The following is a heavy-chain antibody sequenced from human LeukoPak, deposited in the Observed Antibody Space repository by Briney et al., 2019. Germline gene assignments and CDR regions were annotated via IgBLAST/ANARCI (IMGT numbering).Heavy chain of an antibody. CDR1: GASIDNYY. V-gene: IGHV4-59*13. Sequence: SETLSLTCTVSGASIDNYYWDWLRHSPGKGLEWIACISNSGSTKYNPSLTDRVTMSVDRSKNQVSLRLRSVTAADTGVYYCTKGYYEPFDKWGQGTLVTVSS. CDR2: ISNSGST. D-gene: IGHD3-22*01. J-gene: IGHJ4*02. CDR3: TKGYYEPFDK.